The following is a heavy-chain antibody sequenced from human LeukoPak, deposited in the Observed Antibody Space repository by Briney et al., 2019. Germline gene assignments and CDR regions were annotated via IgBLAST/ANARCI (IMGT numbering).Heavy chain of an antibody. Sequence: GGSLRLSCAAPGFTFSSYGMHWVRQAPGKGLEWVAVIWYDGSNKYYADSVKGRFTISRDNSKNTLYLQMNSLRAEDTAVYYCARDYYGSGYGDYWGQGTLVTVSS. CDR3: ARDYYGSGYGDY. V-gene: IGHV3-33*01. J-gene: IGHJ4*02. CDR2: IWYDGSNK. D-gene: IGHD3-10*01. CDR1: GFTFSSYG.